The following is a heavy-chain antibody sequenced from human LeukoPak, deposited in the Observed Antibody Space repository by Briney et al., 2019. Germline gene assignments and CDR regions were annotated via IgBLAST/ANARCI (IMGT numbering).Heavy chain of an antibody. V-gene: IGHV4-39*07. D-gene: IGHD3-10*01. J-gene: IGHJ4*02. CDR2: IYYSGST. CDR1: GGSISSYY. CDR3: ARSSMVFDMDY. Sequence: SETLSLTCTVSGGSISSYYWGWIRQPPGKGLEWIGSIYYSGSTYYNPSLKSRVTISVDTSKNQFSLKLSSVTAADTAVYYCARSSMVFDMDYWGQGTLVTVSS.